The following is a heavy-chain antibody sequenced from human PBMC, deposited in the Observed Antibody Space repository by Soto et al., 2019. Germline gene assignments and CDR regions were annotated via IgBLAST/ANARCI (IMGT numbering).Heavy chain of an antibody. J-gene: IGHJ5*02. V-gene: IGHV1-58*01. D-gene: IGHD2-15*01. CDR1: GFTFTSSA. CDR3: ARLVLGGTRWFDP. Sequence: GASVKVSCKASGFTFTSSAVQWVRQARGQRLEWIGWIVVGSGNTNYAQKLQGRVTMTTDTSTSTAYMELRSLRSDDTAVYYCARLVLGGTRWFDPWGQGTLVTVSS. CDR2: IVVGSGNT.